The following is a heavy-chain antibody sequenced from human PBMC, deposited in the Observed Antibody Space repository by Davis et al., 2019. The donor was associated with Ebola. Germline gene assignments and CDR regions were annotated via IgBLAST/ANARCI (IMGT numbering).Heavy chain of an antibody. D-gene: IGHD3-22*01. CDR1: GGSFSGYY. CDR2: INHSGST. Sequence: GSLRLSCAVYGGSFSGYYWSWIRQPPGKGLEWIGEINHSGSTNYNPSLKSRVTISVDTSKNQFSLKLSSVIAADTAVYYCARVTYYYDSSGSLYYFDYWGQGTLVTVSS. V-gene: IGHV4-34*01. J-gene: IGHJ4*02. CDR3: ARVTYYYDSSGSLYYFDY.